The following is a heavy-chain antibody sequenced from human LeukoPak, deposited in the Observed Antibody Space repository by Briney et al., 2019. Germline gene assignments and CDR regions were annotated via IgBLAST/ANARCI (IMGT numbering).Heavy chain of an antibody. D-gene: IGHD3-9*01. V-gene: IGHV3-30*18. CDR2: ISYDENNK. J-gene: IGHJ4*02. Sequence: PGGTLRLSCAASGFTFRSYGMHWVRQAPGKGLGWVAVISYDENNKYYADSVKGRFTISRDNSKNTLYLQINSLRAEDTAVYYCAKALRYFDLDYWGQGTLVTVSS. CDR3: AKALRYFDLDY. CDR1: GFTFRSYG.